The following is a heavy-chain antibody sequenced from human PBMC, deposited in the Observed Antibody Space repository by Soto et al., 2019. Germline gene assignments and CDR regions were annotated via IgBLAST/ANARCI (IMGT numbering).Heavy chain of an antibody. CDR1: GASIRDDPYY. Sequence: QVQLQESGPGLVNPSQTLSLTCAVSGASIRDDPYYWTWIRHHPGRGLEWIGYLYYRGTSYYNPSLRSRVSISADTSKNQLSITLRSVTAADTAVYHCARAIESPSRSNGERRFWFDPWGQGILVTVSS. CDR2: LYYRGTS. D-gene: IGHD4-17*01. J-gene: IGHJ5*02. V-gene: IGHV4-31*11. CDR3: ARAIESPSRSNGERRFWFDP.